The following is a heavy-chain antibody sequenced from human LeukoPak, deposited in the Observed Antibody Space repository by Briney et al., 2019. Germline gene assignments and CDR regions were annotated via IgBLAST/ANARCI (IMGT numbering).Heavy chain of an antibody. Sequence: GGSLRLSCAASGLIFSNAWMSWVRQAPGKGLEWFGRIKSKIDGGTTDYAAPVKGRFTISIDDSKNTLYLQMNILKTEDTAVYYCTTVGDYVGEASFDYWGQGILVTVAS. J-gene: IGHJ4*02. D-gene: IGHD4-23*01. V-gene: IGHV3-15*01. CDR1: GLIFSNAW. CDR3: TTVGDYVGEASFDY. CDR2: IKSKIDGGTT.